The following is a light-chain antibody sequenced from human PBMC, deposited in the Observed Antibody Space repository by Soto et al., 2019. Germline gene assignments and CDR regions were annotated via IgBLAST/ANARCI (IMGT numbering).Light chain of an antibody. V-gene: IGKV3-11*01. Sequence: EIVMTQSPGTLSLSPGEGATLSCRASPSVTNFLAWYQQKPGQAPRLLIYGALNRATGIPARFSGSGSGTDFTLTISSLEPEDSAIYYCQQRNIWPPVTFGQGTRLEIK. CDR1: PSVTNF. CDR3: QQRNIWPPVT. J-gene: IGKJ5*01. CDR2: GAL.